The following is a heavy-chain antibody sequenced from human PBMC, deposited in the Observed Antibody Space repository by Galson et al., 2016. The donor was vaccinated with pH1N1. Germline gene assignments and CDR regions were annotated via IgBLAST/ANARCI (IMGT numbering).Heavy chain of an antibody. V-gene: IGHV2-5*01. D-gene: IGHD4-17*01. CDR3: AHSLYGDYVGWFDP. CDR2: IYWNDDK. J-gene: IGHJ5*02. Sequence: PALVKPTQTLTLTCTFSGFSLSTSGVGVGWIRQPPGKALEWLALIYWNDDKRYSPSLKSRLTITKDTSKNQVVLTMTNMDPVDTATYYCAHSLYGDYVGWFDPWGQEPWSPSPQ. CDR1: GFSLSTSGVG.